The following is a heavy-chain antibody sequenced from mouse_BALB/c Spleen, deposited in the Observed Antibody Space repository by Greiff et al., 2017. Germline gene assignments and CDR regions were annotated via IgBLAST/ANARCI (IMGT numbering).Heavy chain of an antibody. CDR1: GFTFSSYG. J-gene: IGHJ1*01. CDR3: AREGDYYGNYWYFDV. D-gene: IGHD2-1*01. Sequence: EVQGVESGGGLVQPGGSLKLSCAASGFTFSSYGMSWVRQTPDKRLELVATINSNGGSTYYPDSVKGRFTISRDNAKNTLYLQMSSLKSEDTAMYYCAREGDYYGNYWYFDVWGEGTTVTVSS. V-gene: IGHV5-6-3*01. CDR2: INSNGGST.